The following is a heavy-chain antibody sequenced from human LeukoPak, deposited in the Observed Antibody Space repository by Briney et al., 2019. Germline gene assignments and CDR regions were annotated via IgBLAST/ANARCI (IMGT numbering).Heavy chain of an antibody. CDR2: IYRGVRT. CDR3: AREGYDSRGYWRYFDY. Sequence: GGSLRLSCAASGFTVISNYMSWVRQAPGKGLEWVSVIYRGVRTHYAESVKGGFTISTDNSKNTLYIQMKSLRDEDTAVYYCAREGYDSRGYWRYFDYWGQGTLVTVSS. V-gene: IGHV3-66*01. J-gene: IGHJ4*02. D-gene: IGHD3-22*01. CDR1: GFTVISNY.